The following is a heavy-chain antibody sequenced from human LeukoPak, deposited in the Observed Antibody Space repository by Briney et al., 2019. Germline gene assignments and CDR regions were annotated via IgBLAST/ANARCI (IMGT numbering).Heavy chain of an antibody. V-gene: IGHV1-18*01. CDR2: ISAYNGNT. D-gene: IGHD3-22*01. CDR3: ARGGDSGYYKPPLAFDI. CDR1: GGTFSSYA. Sequence: ASVKISCKASGGTFSSYAISWVRQAPGQGPEWMGWISAYNGNTNYAQKLQGRVTMTTDTSTSTAYMEVRSLRSDDTAVYYCARGGDSGYYKPPLAFDIWGQGTMVTVSS. J-gene: IGHJ3*02.